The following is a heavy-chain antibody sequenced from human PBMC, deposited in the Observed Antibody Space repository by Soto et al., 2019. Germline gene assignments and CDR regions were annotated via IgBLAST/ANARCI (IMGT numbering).Heavy chain of an antibody. CDR2: IYYSGST. J-gene: IGHJ4*02. D-gene: IGHD3-16*01. Sequence: KPSETLSLTCTVSGGSISSGVYYWSWIRQHPGKGLEWIGYIYYSGSTYYNPSLKSRVTISVDTSKNQFSLKLSSVTAADTAVYYCARAVSLGGLTDYWGQGTLVTVSS. V-gene: IGHV4-31*03. CDR3: ARAVSLGGLTDY. CDR1: GGSISSGVYY.